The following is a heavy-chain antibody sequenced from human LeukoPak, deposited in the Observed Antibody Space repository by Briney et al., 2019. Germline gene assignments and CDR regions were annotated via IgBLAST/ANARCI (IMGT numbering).Heavy chain of an antibody. Sequence: GGSLRLSCAASGFTFINYWLSWVRQAPGKGLEWVANIKQDGSETYYVDSVKGRFTISRDNAKNSLYLQMSSLRAEDTAIYYCARGVPTGIDYFDYWGQGTLATVSS. D-gene: IGHD1-1*01. V-gene: IGHV3-7*01. J-gene: IGHJ4*02. CDR3: ARGVPTGIDYFDY. CDR1: GFTFINYW. CDR2: IKQDGSET.